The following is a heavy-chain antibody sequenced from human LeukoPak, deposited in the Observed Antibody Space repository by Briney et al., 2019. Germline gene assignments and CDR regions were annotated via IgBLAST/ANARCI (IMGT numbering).Heavy chain of an antibody. V-gene: IGHV1-8*01. CDR2: INSNRGNT. J-gene: IGHJ4*02. Sequence: GASVKVPCKASGYTFTNYDINWVRQATGQGLEWMGWINSNRGNTGYAQKLQGRVTMTTDTSTSTAYMELRSLRSDDTAVYYCARDIVPAAIGIPRRFDYWGQGTLVTVSS. CDR3: ARDIVPAAIGIPRRFDY. D-gene: IGHD2-2*01. CDR1: GYTFTNYD.